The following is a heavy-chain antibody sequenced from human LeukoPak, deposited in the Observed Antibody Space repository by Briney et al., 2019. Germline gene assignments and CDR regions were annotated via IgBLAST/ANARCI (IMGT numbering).Heavy chain of an antibody. CDR2: ISTKNGGT. Sequence: GASVKVSCKTSGYTFIRYAITWVRQAPGQGLEWMGWISTKNGGTKYAQRFQGRVTVTADTSTTTGYMELRGLRSDDSAVYYCAIWFGEASNFLGPLDGWGQGTLVTVSS. V-gene: IGHV1-18*04. D-gene: IGHD3-10*01. J-gene: IGHJ4*02. CDR1: GYTFIRYA. CDR3: AIWFGEASNFLGPLDG.